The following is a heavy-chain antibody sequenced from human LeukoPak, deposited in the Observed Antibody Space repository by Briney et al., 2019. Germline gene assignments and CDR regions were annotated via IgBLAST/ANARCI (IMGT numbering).Heavy chain of an antibody. J-gene: IGHJ6*02. D-gene: IGHD2-2*01. CDR1: GYTFSNYG. CDR3: ARDRYCSSTSCPGYYYYYGMDV. CDR2: ISAYNGNT. Sequence: ASVKVSCKASGYTFSNYGISWVRQAPGQGLEWMGWISAYNGNTNYAQKLQGRVTMTTDTSTSTAYMELRSLRSDDTAVYYCARDRYCSSTSCPGYYYYYGMDVWGQGTTVTVSS. V-gene: IGHV1-18*01.